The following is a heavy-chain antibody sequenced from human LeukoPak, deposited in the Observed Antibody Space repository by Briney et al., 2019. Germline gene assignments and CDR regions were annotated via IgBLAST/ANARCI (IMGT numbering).Heavy chain of an antibody. Sequence: PSETLSLTCTVSGGSISSYYWSWIRQPPGKGLELMGYIYYSGSTNYNPSLKSRVTISVDTSKNQFSLKLSSVTAADTAVYYCASGHYGSGSYYNSPQFRNYYYYMDVWGKGTTVTISS. CDR1: GGSISSYY. D-gene: IGHD3-10*01. V-gene: IGHV4-59*01. CDR3: ASGHYGSGSYYNSPQFRNYYYYMDV. CDR2: IYYSGST. J-gene: IGHJ6*03.